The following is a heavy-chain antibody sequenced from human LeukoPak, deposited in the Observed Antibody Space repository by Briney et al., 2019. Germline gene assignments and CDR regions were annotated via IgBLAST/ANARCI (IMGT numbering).Heavy chain of an antibody. CDR3: VREGNLY. CDR2: ISASGTTV. J-gene: IGHJ4*02. V-gene: IGHV3-11*04. Sequence: PGGSLRLSCAASGFTFSDYYMTWIRQAPGKGLEWVSYISASGTTVRYAGSVEGRFTISRDNAKNSLYLQFNSLRAEDTAVYFCVREGNLYWGQGTLVTVSS. CDR1: GFTFSDYY.